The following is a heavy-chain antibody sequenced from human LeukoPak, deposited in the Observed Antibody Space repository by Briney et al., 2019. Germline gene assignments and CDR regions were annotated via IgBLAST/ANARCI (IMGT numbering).Heavy chain of an antibody. CDR3: ARGTRASSSWSRPGDY. Sequence: ASVKVSCKASGYTFTGYYMHWVRQAPGQGLEWMGWINPNSGGTNYAQKFQGRVTMTRDTSISTAYMELSRLRSDDTAVYYCARGTRASSSWSRPGDYWGQGTLVTVSS. CDR1: GYTFTGYY. D-gene: IGHD6-13*01. CDR2: INPNSGGT. J-gene: IGHJ4*02. V-gene: IGHV1-2*02.